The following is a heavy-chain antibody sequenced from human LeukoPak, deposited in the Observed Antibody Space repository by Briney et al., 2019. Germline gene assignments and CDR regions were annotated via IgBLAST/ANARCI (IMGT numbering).Heavy chain of an antibody. D-gene: IGHD3-22*01. CDR2: IKEDGSEK. J-gene: IGHJ4*02. CDR3: ARDSDSSGHYYMDYFDY. V-gene: IGHV3-7*01. CDR1: DFTFRNFW. Sequence: GGSLRLSCAASDFTFRNFWLTWVRQAPGKGLEWVANIKEDGSEKYYIDSVKGRFTISRDNAWNSLYLQMNSLRAEDTAVYYCARDSDSSGHYYMDYFDYWGQGALVTVSS.